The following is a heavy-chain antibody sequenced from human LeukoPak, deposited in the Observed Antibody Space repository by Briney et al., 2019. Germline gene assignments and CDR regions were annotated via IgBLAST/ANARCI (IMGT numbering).Heavy chain of an antibody. Sequence: PSETLSLTCAVYGGSFSGYYWSWIRQPPGKGLEWIGEINHSGSTNYNPSLKSRVTISVDTSKNQFSLKLSSVTAADTAVYYCARGRTTVVTRGYYYYNGMDVWGQGTTVTVSS. CDR2: INHSGST. D-gene: IGHD4-23*01. CDR1: GGSFSGYY. J-gene: IGHJ6*02. CDR3: ARGRTTVVTRGYYYYNGMDV. V-gene: IGHV4-34*01.